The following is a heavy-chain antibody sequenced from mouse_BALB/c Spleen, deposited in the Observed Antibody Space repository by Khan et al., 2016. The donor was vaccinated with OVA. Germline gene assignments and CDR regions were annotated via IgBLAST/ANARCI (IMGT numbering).Heavy chain of an antibody. Sequence: EVQLVESGPDLVKPGASVKMSCKASGYSFTGYYMNWVKQSHGKSLECIGRINPNTGNTNYNQKFKGKVVFIVDTSSSTVYMELRSLTSEDSAVYYCARGYGFFAYWGQGTLVTVSA. CDR2: INPNTGNT. CDR3: ARGYGFFAY. D-gene: IGHD1-2*01. J-gene: IGHJ3*01. V-gene: IGHV1-26*01. CDR1: GYSFTGYY.